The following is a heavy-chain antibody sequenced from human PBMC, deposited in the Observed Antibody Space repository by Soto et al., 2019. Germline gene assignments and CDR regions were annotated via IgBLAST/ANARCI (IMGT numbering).Heavy chain of an antibody. CDR2: IYYRGNT. J-gene: IGHJ4*02. CDR1: GDSINSDNYY. Sequence: QLQLQESGPGLVKPSETLSLTCSVSGDSINSDNYYWGWIRQPPGKGLEWIGRIYYRGNTYYNPSLNTRVTISLDKSKSKFSLKLNSVTAADSAVYFCARLEGLATIAYYFDYWGQGTLVPVSS. V-gene: IGHV4-39*01. D-gene: IGHD3-9*01. CDR3: ARLEGLATIAYYFDY.